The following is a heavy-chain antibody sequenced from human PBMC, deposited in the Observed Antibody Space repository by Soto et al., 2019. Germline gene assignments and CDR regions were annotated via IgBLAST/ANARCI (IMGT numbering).Heavy chain of an antibody. CDR1: GYTFTSYD. V-gene: IGHV1-8*01. CDR2: MNPNSGNT. Sequence: QVQLVQSGAEVKKPGASVKVSCKASGYTFTSYDINWVRQATGQGLEWMGWMNPNSGNTGYAQKAPGRVTMTRNTSIRTAYVELSSLRSEDTAVYYCASLIAAAGTAYFDYWGQGTLVTVSS. D-gene: IGHD6-13*01. J-gene: IGHJ4*02. CDR3: ASLIAAAGTAYFDY.